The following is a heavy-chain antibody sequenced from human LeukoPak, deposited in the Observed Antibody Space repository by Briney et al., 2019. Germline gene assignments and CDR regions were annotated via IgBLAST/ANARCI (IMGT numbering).Heavy chain of an antibody. Sequence: PGGSLRLSCAASGFTFSSYWMSWVRQAPGKGLEWVANINQGGSEKYYVGSVKGRFTISRDNAENSLYLQMTSLRAEDTAVYYCARDPTVTDYWGQGTLVTVSS. V-gene: IGHV3-7*01. J-gene: IGHJ4*02. D-gene: IGHD4-17*01. CDR3: ARDPTVTDY. CDR2: INQGGSEK. CDR1: GFTFSSYW.